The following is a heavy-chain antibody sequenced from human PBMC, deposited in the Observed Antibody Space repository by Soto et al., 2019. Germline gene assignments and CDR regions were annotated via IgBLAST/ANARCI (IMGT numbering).Heavy chain of an antibody. J-gene: IGHJ4*02. CDR3: ATVHNTSRSFDY. Sequence: PGGSLRLSCAASGLTFNIYAMTWVRQAPGKGLEWVSTTGATGRTTYYADSVKGRFTVSRDNSKNTLDLQMSNLRAEDTAVYYCATVHNTSRSFDYWGQGTLVTVS. D-gene: IGHD1-20*01. CDR1: GLTFNIYA. CDR2: TGATGRTT. V-gene: IGHV3-23*01.